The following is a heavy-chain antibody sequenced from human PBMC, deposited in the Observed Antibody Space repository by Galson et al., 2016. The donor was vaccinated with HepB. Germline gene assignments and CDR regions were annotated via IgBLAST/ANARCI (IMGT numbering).Heavy chain of an antibody. D-gene: IGHD6-13*01. V-gene: IGHV3-23*01. CDR2: VSGTGNDA. J-gene: IGHJ5*01. CDR3: ARLGYRSTWFDY. Sequence: SLRLSCAASGFTLNTYAMSWVRQTPGKGLEWVATVSGTGNDASYADSVKGRFTISRDNSKNIVYLLSSLRADDTAVYFCARLGYRSTWFDYWGQGALVTVSS. CDR1: GFTLNTYA.